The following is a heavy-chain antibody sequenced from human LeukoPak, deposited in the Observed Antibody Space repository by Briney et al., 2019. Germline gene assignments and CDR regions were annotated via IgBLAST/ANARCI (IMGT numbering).Heavy chain of an antibody. CDR2: SSSGGST. D-gene: IGHD3-22*01. V-gene: IGHV3-23*01. J-gene: IGHJ4*02. CDR1: GFTFSSYA. Sequence: GGSLRLSCGASGFTFSSYAMSWVRQAPGKGLEWISASSSGGSTHYADSVKGRFTISRDNSKNTLYLQMNSLRAEDTAVYYCAKRYYYDNSGLWDYWGQGTLVTVSS. CDR3: AKRYYYDNSGLWDY.